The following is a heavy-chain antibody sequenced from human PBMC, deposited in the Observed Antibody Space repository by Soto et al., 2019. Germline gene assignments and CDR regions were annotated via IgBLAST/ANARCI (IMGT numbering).Heavy chain of an antibody. V-gene: IGHV2-5*02. CDR1: GFSLSTSGVG. J-gene: IGHJ4*02. Sequence: QITLKESGPTLVKPTQTLTLTCTFSGFSLSTSGVGVGWIRQPPGKALEWLALIYWDDDKRYSPSLKSRLTLTKDTSKNQVVLTMTNMDPVDTATYYCAHTGGMIVVDQPYYFDYWGQGTLGTVSS. D-gene: IGHD3-22*01. CDR3: AHTGGMIVVDQPYYFDY. CDR2: IYWDDDK.